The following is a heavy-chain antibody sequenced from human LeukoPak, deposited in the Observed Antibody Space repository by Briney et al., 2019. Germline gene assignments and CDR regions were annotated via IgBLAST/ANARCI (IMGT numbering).Heavy chain of an antibody. J-gene: IGHJ6*02. D-gene: IGHD3-16*01. Sequence: PGGSLRLSCAASGFTFSSHWMSWVRQAPGKGLEWVANIKQDGSETYYVDSVKGRFTVSRDNAKNSLYLQMNSLRAEDTAVYYCATYTHWVAGDVWGQGTTVSVS. V-gene: IGHV3-7*01. CDR3: ATYTHWVAGDV. CDR2: IKQDGSET. CDR1: GFTFSSHW.